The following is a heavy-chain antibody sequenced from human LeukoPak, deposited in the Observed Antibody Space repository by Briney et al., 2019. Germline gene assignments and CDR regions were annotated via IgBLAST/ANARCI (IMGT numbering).Heavy chain of an antibody. J-gene: IGHJ4*02. D-gene: IGHD1-26*01. CDR3: AKSSGMGTTTDQFQDY. Sequence: GGSLRLSCAASGFTFSSYAMSWVRQAPGKGLEWVSTISDSGGSTFYADSVKGRFTISRDNSKNTLYLQMNSLRADDTAVYYCAKSSGMGTTTDQFQDYWGQGTLVTVSS. CDR2: ISDSGGST. CDR1: GFTFSSYA. V-gene: IGHV3-23*01.